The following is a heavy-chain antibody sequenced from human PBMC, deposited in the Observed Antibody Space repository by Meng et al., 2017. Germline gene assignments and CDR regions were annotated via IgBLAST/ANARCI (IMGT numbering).Heavy chain of an antibody. V-gene: IGHV3-48*03. Sequence: GESLKISCAASGFTFSSYEMNWVRQAPGKGLEWVSYISSSGSTIYYADSVKGRFTISRDNAKNSLYLQMNSLRAEDTAVYYCARVGYDFWSGSWWKVRVSPTRYGMDVWGKGPRSPSPQ. CDR3: ARVGYDFWSGSWWKVRVSPTRYGMDV. D-gene: IGHD3-3*01. CDR1: GFTFSSYE. CDR2: ISSSGSTI. J-gene: IGHJ6*01.